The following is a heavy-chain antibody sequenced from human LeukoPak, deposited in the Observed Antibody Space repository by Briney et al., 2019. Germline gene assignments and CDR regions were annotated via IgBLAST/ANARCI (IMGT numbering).Heavy chain of an antibody. V-gene: IGHV4-31*03. Sequence: SETLSLTCTVSGGSISSGGYYWSWIRQHPGKGLEWIGYIYYSGSTYYNPSLKSRVTISVDTSKNQFSLRLSSVTAADTAVYYCARVGIGLSEAFDIWGQGTMVTVSS. J-gene: IGHJ3*02. CDR1: GGSISSGGYY. CDR3: ARVGIGLSEAFDI. D-gene: IGHD1-14*01. CDR2: IYYSGST.